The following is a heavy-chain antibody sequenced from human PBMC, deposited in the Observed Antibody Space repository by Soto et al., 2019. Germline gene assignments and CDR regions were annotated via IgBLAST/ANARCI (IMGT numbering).Heavy chain of an antibody. V-gene: IGHV4-34*01. CDR2: INQSGST. Sequence: QVQLQQWGAGLLKPSETLSLTCAVYGGSFSGYYWSWIRQPPGKGQEWIGEINQSGSTNYNPSLXXRXXISVDTSKNQFSLKLSSVTAADTAVYYCARTYSSSWSPFDYWGQGTLVTVSS. D-gene: IGHD6-13*01. J-gene: IGHJ4*02. CDR1: GGSFSGYY. CDR3: ARTYSSSWSPFDY.